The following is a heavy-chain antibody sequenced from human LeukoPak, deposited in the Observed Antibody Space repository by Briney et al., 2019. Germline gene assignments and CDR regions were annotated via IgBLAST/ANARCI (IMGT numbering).Heavy chain of an antibody. J-gene: IGHJ4*02. CDR3: ARGDSGSVIAANFDY. CDR2: INPNSGGT. D-gene: IGHD6-6*01. V-gene: IGHV1-2*02. CDR1: GYTFTGYY. Sequence: ASVKVSCTASGYTFTGYYMHWVRQAPGQGLEWMGWINPNSGGTNYAQKFQGRVTMTRDTSISTAYMELSRLRSGDTAVYYCARGDSGSVIAANFDYWGQGTLVTVFS.